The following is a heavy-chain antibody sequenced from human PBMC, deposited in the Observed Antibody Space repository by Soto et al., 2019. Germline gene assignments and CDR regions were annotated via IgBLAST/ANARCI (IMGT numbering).Heavy chain of an antibody. Sequence: PAETLSLTCTVSGGSISSDYWSWIRQPPGKGLEWIGYIYYSGSTNYNPSLKSRVTISVDTSKNQFSLKLSSVTAADTAVYYCARLMVTGTMTAMDLLGQGTTVSASS. CDR2: IYYSGST. CDR1: GGSISSDY. V-gene: IGHV4-59*01. CDR3: ARLMVTGTMTAMDL. J-gene: IGHJ6*01. D-gene: IGHD1-20*01.